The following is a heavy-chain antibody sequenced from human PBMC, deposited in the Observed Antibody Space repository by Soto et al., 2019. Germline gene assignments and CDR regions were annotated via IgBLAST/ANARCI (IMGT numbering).Heavy chain of an antibody. J-gene: IGHJ4*02. Sequence: QVQLVQSGAEVKKPGASVKVSCKASGYTFTSYGIIWVRQAPGQGIERVGWISAYNGNTRYAQKLQGRVTMTTDTSTSTAYTETTSLRSADTAVYSWARDAAIAMNDYWGQGPLVTVPS. CDR3: ARDAAIAMNDY. CDR2: ISAYNGNT. V-gene: IGHV1-18*01. CDR1: GYTFTSYG. D-gene: IGHD5-18*01.